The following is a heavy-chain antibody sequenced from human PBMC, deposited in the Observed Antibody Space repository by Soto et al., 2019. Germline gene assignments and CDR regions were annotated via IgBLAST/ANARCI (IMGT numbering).Heavy chain of an antibody. Sequence: QVQLQESGPGLVKPSETLSLTCTVSGGSISSYYWSWIRQPPGKGLEWIGYIYYSGSTNYNPSLNARVLLYLDTSRSQLSRNLSSVTVAGTAVYYGARGRRYSCVEGAFDIWCQGTMVTVSS. J-gene: IGHJ3*02. CDR2: IYYSGST. CDR3: ARGRRYSCVEGAFDI. CDR1: GGSISSYY. V-gene: IGHV4-59*08. D-gene: IGHD6-25*01.